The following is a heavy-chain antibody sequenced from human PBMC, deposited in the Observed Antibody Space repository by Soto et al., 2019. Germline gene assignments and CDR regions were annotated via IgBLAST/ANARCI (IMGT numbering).Heavy chain of an antibody. Sequence: SGTLSLTSSVGGGSISSDYCSWIRRPPGKGLKWIGYIYYSGSTNYNPSLKSRVTISVDTSKNQFSLKLSSVTAADTAVYYCARDNFRDGYNSDYYYGMDVWGQGTTVT. D-gene: IGHD5-12*01. CDR1: GGSISSDY. CDR2: IYYSGST. V-gene: IGHV4-59*13. CDR3: ARDNFRDGYNSDYYYGMDV. J-gene: IGHJ6*02.